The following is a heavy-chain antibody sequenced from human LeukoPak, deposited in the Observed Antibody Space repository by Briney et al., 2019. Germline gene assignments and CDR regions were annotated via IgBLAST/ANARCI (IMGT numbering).Heavy chain of an antibody. D-gene: IGHD3-10*01. CDR1: GYSISSGYY. CDR2: IYHSGST. Sequence: PSETLSLTCTVSGYSISSGYYWGWIRQPPGKGLEWIGSIYHSGSTYYNPSLKSRVTISVDTSKNQFSLKLSSVTAADTAVYYCAKGTYYYGSASYCMDVWGKGTTVTVSS. J-gene: IGHJ6*04. CDR3: AKGTYYYGSASYCMDV. V-gene: IGHV4-38-2*02.